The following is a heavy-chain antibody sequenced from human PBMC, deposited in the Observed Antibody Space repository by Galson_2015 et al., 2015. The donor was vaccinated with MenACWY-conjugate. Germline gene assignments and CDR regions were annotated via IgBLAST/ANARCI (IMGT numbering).Heavy chain of an antibody. Sequence: QSGAEVKKPGESLKISCKGSGYIFTNYWIGWVRQMPGQGLEWMGIIYPGDSDTRYSPSFQGQVTISADKSISTAYLQWSSLKASDTAMYYCAMSDRVVGSTWVPFDYWGQGTLVTVSS. CDR2: IYPGDSDT. D-gene: IGHD1-26*01. CDR3: AMSDRVVGSTWVPFDY. V-gene: IGHV5-51*01. CDR1: GYIFTNYW. J-gene: IGHJ4*02.